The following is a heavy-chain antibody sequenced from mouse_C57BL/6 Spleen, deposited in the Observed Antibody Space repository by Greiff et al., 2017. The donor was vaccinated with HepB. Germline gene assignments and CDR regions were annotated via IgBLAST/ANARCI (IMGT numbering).Heavy chain of an antibody. V-gene: IGHV1-64*01. CDR3: ARGTTVDYAMDY. CDR2: IHPNSGST. CDR1: GYTFTSYW. D-gene: IGHD1-1*01. J-gene: IGHJ4*01. Sequence: VQLQQPGAELVKPGASVKLSCKASGYTFTSYWMHWVKQRPGQGLEWIGMIHPNSGSTNYNEKFKSKATLTVDKSSSTAYMQLSSLTSEDSAVYYCARGTTVDYAMDYWGQGTSVTVSS.